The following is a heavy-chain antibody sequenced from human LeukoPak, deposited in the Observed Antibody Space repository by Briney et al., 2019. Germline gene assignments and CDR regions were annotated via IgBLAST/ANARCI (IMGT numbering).Heavy chain of an antibody. CDR2: INAGNGNT. D-gene: IGHD2-2*01. CDR1: GYTFTSYA. CDR3: ARDPSCSSISCYGLVY. V-gene: IGHV1-3*01. Sequence: ASVQVSCQASGYTFTSYAMHWVRQAPGQRLEWMGWINAGNGNTKYSQKFQGRVTITADESTSTVYMELSSLRSEDTAVYYCARDPSCSSISCYGLVYWGQGTLVTVSS. J-gene: IGHJ4*02.